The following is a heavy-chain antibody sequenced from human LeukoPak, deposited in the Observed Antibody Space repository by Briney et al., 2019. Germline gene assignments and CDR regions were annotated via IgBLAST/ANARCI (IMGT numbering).Heavy chain of an antibody. CDR1: GFTFSAYW. V-gene: IGHV3-7*03. D-gene: IGHD4-23*01. J-gene: IGHJ4*02. CDR2: IKEDGSEK. Sequence: GGSLRLSCAASGFTFSAYWMSWVRQAPGKGLEWVAQIKEDGSEKYYVDSVKGRFTISRDNAKNSLFLQMDSLGAEDTALYYCARDKSISDIGGSKFDCWGQGTLVTVSS. CDR3: ARDKSISDIGGSKFDC.